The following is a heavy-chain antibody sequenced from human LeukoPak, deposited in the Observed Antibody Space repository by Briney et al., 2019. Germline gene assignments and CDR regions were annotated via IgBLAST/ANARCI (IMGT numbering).Heavy chain of an antibody. CDR3: ARDREEYYDSSGYYYYFDY. CDR2: IYHSGST. Sequence: SETPSLTCTVSGGSISSYYWGWIRQPPGKGLEWIGSIYHSGSTYYNPSLKSRVTISVDTSKNQFSLKLSSVTAADTAVYYCARDREEYYDSSGYYYYFDYWGQGTLVTVSS. V-gene: IGHV4-38-2*02. D-gene: IGHD3-22*01. J-gene: IGHJ4*02. CDR1: GGSISSYY.